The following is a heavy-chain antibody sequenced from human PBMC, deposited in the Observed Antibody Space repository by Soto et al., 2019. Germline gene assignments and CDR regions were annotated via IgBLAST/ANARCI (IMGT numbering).Heavy chain of an antibody. J-gene: IGHJ6*02. D-gene: IGHD2-15*01. CDR2: IIPIFGTA. V-gene: IGHV1-69*06. CDR1: GGTFSSYA. CDR3: ATTLGYCSGGSCYPSYYYGMDV. Sequence: QVQLVQSGAEVKKPGSSVKVSCKASGGTFSSYAISWVRQAPGQGLEWMGRIIPIFGTANYAHKFQGRITITADKTTSTAYMELSRLRCEDTAVYYCATTLGYCSGGSCYPSYYYGMDVWGQGTTVTVSS.